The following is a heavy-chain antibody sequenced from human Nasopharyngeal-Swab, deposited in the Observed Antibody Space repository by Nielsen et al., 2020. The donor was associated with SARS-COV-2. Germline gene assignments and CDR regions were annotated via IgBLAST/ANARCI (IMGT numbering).Heavy chain of an antibody. D-gene: IGHD3-22*01. V-gene: IGHV3-23*01. J-gene: IGHJ3*02. CDR3: AKDTYYDSSGYFLFGYAFDI. CDR2: ISGSGGST. CDR1: GFTFSGYA. Sequence: GGSLRLSCAASGFTFSGYAMSWVRQAPGKGLEWVSAISGSGGSTYYADSVKGRFTISRDNSKNTLYLQMNSLRAEDTAVYYCAKDTYYDSSGYFLFGYAFDIWGQGTMVTVSS.